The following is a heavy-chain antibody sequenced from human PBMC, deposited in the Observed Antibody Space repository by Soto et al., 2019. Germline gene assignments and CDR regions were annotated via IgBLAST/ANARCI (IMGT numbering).Heavy chain of an antibody. V-gene: IGHV4-31*03. CDR3: ARVAVPDRGAIDY. CDR2: IYYSGST. Sequence: SETLSLTCTVSGGSISSGGYYWSWIRQHPGKGLEWIGYIYYSGSTYYNPSLKSRVTISVDTSKNQFSLKLSSVTAADTAVYYCARVAVPDRGAIDYWGQGXLVTVYS. J-gene: IGHJ4*02. D-gene: IGHD3-10*01. CDR1: GGSISSGGYY.